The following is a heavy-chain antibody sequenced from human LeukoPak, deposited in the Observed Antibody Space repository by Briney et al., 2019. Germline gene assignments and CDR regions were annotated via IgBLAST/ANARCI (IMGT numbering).Heavy chain of an antibody. J-gene: IGHJ4*02. CDR1: GLTFSSYA. V-gene: IGHV3-30*04. CDR3: ARAQGSSSYIDY. D-gene: IGHD6-13*01. CDR2: ISYDASNK. Sequence: PGSSLRLSCAASGLTFSSYAMHWVRQAPGKGLEWVTAISYDASNKYYADSVKGRFTIPRHNSKTTLYLQMNSLRADDTAVYYCARAQGSSSYIDYWGQGTLVTVSS.